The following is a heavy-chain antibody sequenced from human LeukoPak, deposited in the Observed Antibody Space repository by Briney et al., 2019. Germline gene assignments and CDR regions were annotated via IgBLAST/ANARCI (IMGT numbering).Heavy chain of an antibody. D-gene: IGHD2-8*01. Sequence: ASVKVSCEASGYTFTGYYMHWVRQAPGQGLEWMGWINPNSGGTNYAQKFQGRVTMTRDTSISTAYMELSRLRSDDTAVYYCAGGRVYCTNGVCYIGAFDIWGQGTMVTVSS. CDR3: AGGRVYCTNGVCYIGAFDI. CDR2: INPNSGGT. CDR1: GYTFTGYY. V-gene: IGHV1-2*02. J-gene: IGHJ3*02.